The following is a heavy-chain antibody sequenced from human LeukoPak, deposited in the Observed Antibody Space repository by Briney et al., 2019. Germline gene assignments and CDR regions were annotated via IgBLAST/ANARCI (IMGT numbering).Heavy chain of an antibody. J-gene: IGHJ5*02. Sequence: ASVKVSCKASGYTFTGYYMHWVRQAPGQGLEWMGWINPNSGGTNYAQKFQGRVTMTRNTSISTAYMELSSLRSEDTAVYYCARVSSCSSSCDDPWGQGTLVTVSS. CDR3: ARVSSCSSSCDDP. CDR2: INPNSGGT. CDR1: GYTFTGYY. V-gene: IGHV1-2*02. D-gene: IGHD6-13*01.